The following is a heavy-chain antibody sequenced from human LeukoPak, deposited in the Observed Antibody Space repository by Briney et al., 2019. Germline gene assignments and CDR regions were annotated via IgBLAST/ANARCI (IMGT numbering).Heavy chain of an antibody. CDR2: IYSGGST. D-gene: IGHD2-21*01. CDR3: ASAREYCGSAECYEYFQH. Sequence: GGSLRLSCAASGFTVSSNYMNWVRQAPGKGLEWVSVIYSGGSTYNADSVNGRFTVSRDNSRNTLFLQMNNLRAEDTALYFCASAREYCGSAECYEYFQHWGQGTLVIVSS. J-gene: IGHJ1*01. CDR1: GFTVSSNY. V-gene: IGHV3-53*01.